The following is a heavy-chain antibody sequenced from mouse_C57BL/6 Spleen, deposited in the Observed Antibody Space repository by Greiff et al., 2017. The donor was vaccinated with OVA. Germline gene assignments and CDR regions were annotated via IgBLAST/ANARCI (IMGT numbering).Heavy chain of an antibody. D-gene: IGHD2-4*01. CDR3: TRDDDYDGGTAY. J-gene: IGHJ3*01. Sequence: EVQVVEPGGGLVKPGGSLKLSCAASGFTFSSYAMSWVRQTPEKRLEWVATISDGGSYTYYPDNVKGRFTISIDNATNNLYLQMSQLKYEDTAKYCCTRDDDYDGGTAYWGQGTLVTVSA. CDR2: ISDGGSYT. CDR1: GFTFSSYA. V-gene: IGHV5-4*01.